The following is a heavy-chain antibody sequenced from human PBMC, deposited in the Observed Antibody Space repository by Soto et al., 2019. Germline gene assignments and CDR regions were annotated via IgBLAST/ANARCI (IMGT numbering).Heavy chain of an antibody. D-gene: IGHD2-2*01. V-gene: IGHV4-61*08. CDR1: GGSISSGGYY. J-gene: IGHJ6*02. CDR2: IYYSGST. Sequence: SETLSLTCTVSGGSISSGGYYWNWIRQHPGKGLEWIGYIYYSGSTNYNPSLKSRVTISVDTSKNQFSLKLSSVTAADTAVYYCARADIVLVPAATDYYYGMDVWGQGTTVTVSS. CDR3: ARADIVLVPAATDYYYGMDV.